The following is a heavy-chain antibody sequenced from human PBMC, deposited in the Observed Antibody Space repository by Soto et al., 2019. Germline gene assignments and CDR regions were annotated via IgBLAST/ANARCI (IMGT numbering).Heavy chain of an antibody. Sequence: ASVKVSFKASGGTFSSYAISWVRQAPGQGLEWMGGIIPIFGTANYAQKFQGRVTITADKSTSTAYMELSSLRSEDTAVYYCASSLQYYYDSSGYWEYFQHWGQGTLVTVSS. CDR1: GGTFSSYA. V-gene: IGHV1-69*06. J-gene: IGHJ1*01. CDR3: ASSLQYYYDSSGYWEYFQH. CDR2: IIPIFGTA. D-gene: IGHD3-22*01.